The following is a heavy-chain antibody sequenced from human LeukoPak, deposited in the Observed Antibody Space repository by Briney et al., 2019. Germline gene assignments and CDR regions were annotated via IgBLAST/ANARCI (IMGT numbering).Heavy chain of an antibody. CDR3: ARVDKCSGDY. J-gene: IGHJ4*02. Sequence: PGGSLRLSCAASGFTFSTYWMSWVRQAPGKWLEWVANIHQDGNEEYYVDSVKGRFTISRDNAKNSLYLQMNSLRAEDTAVYYCARVDKCSGDYWGQGTLVTVSS. CDR2: IHQDGNEE. D-gene: IGHD2-2*03. CDR1: GFTFSTYW. V-gene: IGHV3-7*04.